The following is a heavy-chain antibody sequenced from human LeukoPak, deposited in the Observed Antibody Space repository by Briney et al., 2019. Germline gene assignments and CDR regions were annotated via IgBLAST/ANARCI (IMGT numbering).Heavy chain of an antibody. V-gene: IGHV4-34*01. Sequence: PSETLSLTCAVYGGSFSGYYWSWIRQPPGKGLEWIGEINHSGSTNYNPSLKSRVTISVDTSKNQFSLKLSSVTAADTAVYYCARGPYFGTRGYWFDPWGQGTLVTVSS. J-gene: IGHJ5*02. CDR1: GGSFSGYY. CDR2: INHSGST. D-gene: IGHD3-10*01. CDR3: ARGPYFGTRGYWFDP.